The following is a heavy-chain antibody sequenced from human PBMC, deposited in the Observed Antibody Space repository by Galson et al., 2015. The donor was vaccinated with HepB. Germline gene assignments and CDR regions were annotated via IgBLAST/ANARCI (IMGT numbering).Heavy chain of an antibody. D-gene: IGHD3-3*01. CDR1: GGSISSYY. CDR3: ARFYDADFDY. V-gene: IGHV4-59*01. J-gene: IGHJ4*02. CDR2: IYYSGST. Sequence: SETLSLTCTVSGGSISSYYWSWIRQPPGKGLEWIGYIYYSGSTNYNPSLKSRVTISVDTSKNQFSLKLSSVTAADTAVYYCARFYDADFDYWGQGTLVTVSS.